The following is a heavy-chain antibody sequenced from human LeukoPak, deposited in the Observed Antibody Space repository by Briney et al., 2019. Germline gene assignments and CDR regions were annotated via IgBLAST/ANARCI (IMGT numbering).Heavy chain of an antibody. CDR2: ISSSSSYI. V-gene: IGHV3-21*01. CDR1: GFTFSSYS. Sequence: GRSLRLSCAASGFTFSSYSMNWVRQAPGKGLEWVSSISSSSSYIYYADSVKGRFTISRDNAKNSLYLQMNSLRAEDTAVYYCARGVAASKLQAYDYWGQGTLVTVSS. J-gene: IGHJ4*02. D-gene: IGHD6-19*01. CDR3: ARGVAASKLQAYDY.